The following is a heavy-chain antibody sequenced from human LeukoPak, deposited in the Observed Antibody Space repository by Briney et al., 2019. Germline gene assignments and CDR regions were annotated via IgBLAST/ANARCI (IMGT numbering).Heavy chain of an antibody. V-gene: IGHV7-4-1*02. Sequence: GASVKVSCKASGYTFTSHFMHWVRQAPGQGLEWMGWINTNTGNPTYAQGFTGRFVFSLDTSVSTAYLQISSLKTEDTAVYYCARDRTLFDYWGQGTLVTVSS. CDR3: ARDRTLFDY. CDR1: GYTFTSHF. CDR2: INTNTGNP. J-gene: IGHJ4*02. D-gene: IGHD1-14*01.